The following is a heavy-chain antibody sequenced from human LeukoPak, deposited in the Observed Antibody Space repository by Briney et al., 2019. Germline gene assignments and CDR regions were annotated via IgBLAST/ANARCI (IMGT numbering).Heavy chain of an antibody. CDR2: TYYTGST. D-gene: IGHD3-9*01. Sequence: PSETLSLTCTVSGGSVSSYEYYWGWIRQPPGKGLEWIGNTYYTGSTYYNPALRSRVTMPVDTSKNQFSLKMSSVTAAHTAVYYCARLSKGRYFDYIFDHWGQGTVVTVSS. V-gene: IGHV4-39*01. CDR3: ARLSKGRYFDYIFDH. CDR1: GGSVSSYEYY. J-gene: IGHJ4*02.